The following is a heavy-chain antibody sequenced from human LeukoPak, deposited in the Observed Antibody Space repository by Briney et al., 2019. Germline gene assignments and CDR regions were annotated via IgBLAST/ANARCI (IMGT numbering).Heavy chain of an antibody. CDR2: ISSSGSTI. CDR3: AREGNSGWRDDGFDI. Sequence: GGSLRLSCAASGXTFSSYEMNWVRQAPGKGLEWVSYISSSGSTIYYADSVKGRFTISRDNAKNTLYLQMNSLRAEDTAVYYCAREGNSGWRDDGFDIWGQGAMVTVSS. J-gene: IGHJ3*02. CDR1: GXTFSSYE. V-gene: IGHV3-48*03. D-gene: IGHD6-19*01.